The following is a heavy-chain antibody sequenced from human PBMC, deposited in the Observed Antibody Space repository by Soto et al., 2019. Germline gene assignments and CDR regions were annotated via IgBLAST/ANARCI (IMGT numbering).Heavy chain of an antibody. CDR2: INSDGSST. J-gene: IGHJ4*02. V-gene: IGHV3-74*01. Sequence: EVQLVESGGGLVQPGGSLRLSCAASGFTFSSYWMHWVRQAPGKGLVWVSRINSDGSSTNYADSVTGQFTISRDNAKNTLYLQMNSLRAEDTAVYYCGRGASGSYRLDYWGQGTLVTVSS. D-gene: IGHD3-10*01. CDR1: GFTFSSYW. CDR3: GRGASGSYRLDY.